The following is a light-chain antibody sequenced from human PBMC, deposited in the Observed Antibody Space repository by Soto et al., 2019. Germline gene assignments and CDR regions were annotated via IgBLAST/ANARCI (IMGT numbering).Light chain of an antibody. CDR1: QSVTNNY. V-gene: IGKV3-20*01. J-gene: IGKJ3*01. CDR2: GAS. Sequence: EIVLTQSPGTLSLSPGERATLSCRASQSVTNNYLAWYQQKPGQAPRLLIYGASSRASGIPDRFSGSGSGTDFALTITRLEPKDSAVYYCQQYGSLPFTFGPGTKVHIK. CDR3: QQYGSLPFT.